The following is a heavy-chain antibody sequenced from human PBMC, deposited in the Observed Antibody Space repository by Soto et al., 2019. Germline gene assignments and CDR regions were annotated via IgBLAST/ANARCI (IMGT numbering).Heavy chain of an antibody. CDR1: GFTFSSYA. V-gene: IGHV3-23*01. CDR3: AGSGYCSGGSCYYRLFDP. J-gene: IGHJ5*02. CDR2: ISGSGGST. D-gene: IGHD2-15*01. Sequence: PGGSLRLSCAASGFTFSSYAMSWVRQAPGKGLEWVSAISGSGGSTYYADSVKGRFTISRDNSKNTLYLQMNSLRAEDTAVYYYAGSGYCSGGSCYYRLFDPWGQGTLVTVSS.